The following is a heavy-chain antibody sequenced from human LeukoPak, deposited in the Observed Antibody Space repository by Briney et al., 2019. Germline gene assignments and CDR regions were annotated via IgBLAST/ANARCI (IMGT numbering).Heavy chain of an antibody. J-gene: IGHJ5*02. CDR3: AIDGNYGLGCFDP. V-gene: IGHV4-4*09. CDR1: GGSLRSYY. D-gene: IGHD3-16*01. CDR2: VFLTGTT. Sequence: SETLSLTCTVSGGSLRSYYWSWIRQPPEKGPEWIGFVFLTGTTNYNPTLKSRVTISFDMAENQFSLKLGSVSAADTAVYYCAIDGNYGLGCFDPWGQGTLVTVSS.